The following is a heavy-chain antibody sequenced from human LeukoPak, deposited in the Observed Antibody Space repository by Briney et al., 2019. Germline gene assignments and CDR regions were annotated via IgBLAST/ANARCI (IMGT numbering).Heavy chain of an antibody. Sequence: PGGSLRLSCAASGFTVSSNYMSWVRQAPGKGLEWVSVIYSGGSTYYADSVKGRFTISRHNSKNTLYLQMNSLRAEDTAVYYCARVLLGDSSGFASGMDAWGQGTTVTVSS. CDR3: ARVLLGDSSGFASGMDA. J-gene: IGHJ6*02. V-gene: IGHV3-53*04. D-gene: IGHD3-22*01. CDR2: IYSGGST. CDR1: GFTVSSNY.